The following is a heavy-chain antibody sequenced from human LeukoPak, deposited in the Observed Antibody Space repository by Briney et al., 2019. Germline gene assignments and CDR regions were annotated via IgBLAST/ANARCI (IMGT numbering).Heavy chain of an antibody. D-gene: IGHD4-11*01. J-gene: IGHJ4*02. CDR2: INPNSGGT. CDR3: ARWMATVTTPDY. Sequence: ASVKVSCKASGYTFNGFYLHWVRQAPGQGLEWMGWINPNSGGTNYAQKFQGRVTMTRDTSISTAYMELSRLRSDDTAVYYCARWMATVTTPDYWGQATMVTVSS. CDR1: GYTFNGFY. V-gene: IGHV1-2*02.